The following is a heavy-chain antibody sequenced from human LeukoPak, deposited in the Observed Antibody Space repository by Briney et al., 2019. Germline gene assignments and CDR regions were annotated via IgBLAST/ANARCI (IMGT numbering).Heavy chain of an antibody. D-gene: IGHD3-22*01. CDR1: GFTFSDYY. J-gene: IGHJ6*02. CDR2: ISSSDSTI. V-gene: IGHV3-11*01. CDR3: ARDMVVVISATYYYYGMDV. Sequence: GGSLRLSCAASGFTFSDYYMSWIRQAPGKGLEWVSYISSSDSTIYYADSVKGRFTISRDNAKNSLYLQMNSLRAEDTAVYYCARDMVVVISATYYYYGMDVWGQGTTVTVSS.